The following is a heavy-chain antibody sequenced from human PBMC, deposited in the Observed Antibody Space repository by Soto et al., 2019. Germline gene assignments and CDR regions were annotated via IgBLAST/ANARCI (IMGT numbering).Heavy chain of an antibody. CDR2: IYSGGRN. J-gene: IGHJ4*02. V-gene: IGHV4-4*07. Sequence: SEPLSLTCTVSGGSISSFYWRWIRQPAGKGLEWIGRIYSGGRNNYNPSLKSRVTMAVDTSTNQFSLRLSSVTAADTAMYYCARGSSRWDYWGQGTQVTVSS. D-gene: IGHD6-13*01. CDR1: GGSISSFY. CDR3: ARGSSRWDY.